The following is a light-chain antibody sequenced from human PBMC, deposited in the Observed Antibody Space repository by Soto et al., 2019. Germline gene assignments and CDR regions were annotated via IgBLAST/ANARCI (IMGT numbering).Light chain of an antibody. CDR3: SSSTSSSPLYV. CDR1: SSDVGGYTY. Sequence: QSALTQPASVSGSPRQSITISCTGASSDVGGYTYVSWYQQHPGKAPKLMIYEVNNRPSGVSNRFSGSKSGNTASLTISGLQAEDEADYYCSSSTSSSPLYVFGTGPKLTVL. V-gene: IGLV2-14*01. J-gene: IGLJ1*01. CDR2: EVN.